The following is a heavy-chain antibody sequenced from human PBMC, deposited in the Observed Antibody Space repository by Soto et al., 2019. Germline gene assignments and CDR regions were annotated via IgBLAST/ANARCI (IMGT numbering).Heavy chain of an antibody. Sequence: SETLSLTCTVSAGSITTSYWSWIRQPLGKALEWIGYISYTGSTNYNPSLKSRLTISIDTSKSQISLKLTSMTPADTAVYYCASSGIVGREVNTWFDPWGQGTLVTVSS. V-gene: IGHV4-59*01. D-gene: IGHD3-10*01. CDR2: ISYTGST. CDR1: AGSITTSY. J-gene: IGHJ5*02. CDR3: ASSGIVGREVNTWFDP.